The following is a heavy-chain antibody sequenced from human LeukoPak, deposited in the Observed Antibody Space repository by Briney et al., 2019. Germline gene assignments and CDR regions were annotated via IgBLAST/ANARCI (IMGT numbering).Heavy chain of an antibody. CDR1: GGSFSGYY. CDR3: ARASRIAAAGTNYFDY. Sequence: SETLSLTCAVYGGSFSGYYWSWIRQPPGKGLEWTGEINHSGSTNYNPSLKSRVTISVDTSKNQFSLKLSSVTAADTAVYYCARASRIAAAGTNYFDYWGQGTLVTVSS. CDR2: INHSGST. D-gene: IGHD6-13*01. V-gene: IGHV4-34*01. J-gene: IGHJ4*02.